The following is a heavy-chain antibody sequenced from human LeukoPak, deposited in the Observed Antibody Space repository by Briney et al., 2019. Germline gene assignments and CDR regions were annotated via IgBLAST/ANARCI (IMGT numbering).Heavy chain of an antibody. J-gene: IGHJ4*02. CDR1: GYTFTNYY. V-gene: IGHV1-46*01. CDR2: INPSGGST. Sequence: ASVKVSCKASGYTFTNYYMHWVRQAPGQGLEWMGMINPSGGSTSYPQKFQGRFTMTRDTSTSTVQMELSRLRSEDTAVYYCARDRSPAPGRDFGRGHFDYWGQGTLVTVSS. D-gene: IGHD3-3*01. CDR3: ARDRSPAPGRDFGRGHFDY.